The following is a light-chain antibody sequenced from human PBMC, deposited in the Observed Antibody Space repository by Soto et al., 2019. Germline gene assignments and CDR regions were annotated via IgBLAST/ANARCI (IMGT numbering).Light chain of an antibody. Sequence: EIVLTQSPGTLSLSPGERATLSCRASQSIGSSYLAWYQQKPGQAPRLLIYGASTRATGIPARLSGSGSGTEFTLTISSLQSEDFAVYFCQTVDKWPLFGQGHDWRL. CDR3: QTVDKWPL. V-gene: IGKV3-15*01. CDR1: QSIGSSY. CDR2: GAS. J-gene: IGKJ5*01.